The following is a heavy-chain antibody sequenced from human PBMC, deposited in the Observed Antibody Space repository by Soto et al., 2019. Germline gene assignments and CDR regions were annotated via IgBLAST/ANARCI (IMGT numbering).Heavy chain of an antibody. V-gene: IGHV4-39*01. CDR2: IYFSGRT. D-gene: IGHD5-12*01. J-gene: IGHJ4*02. CDR1: GGSISSTSYY. Sequence: SETLSLTCNVFGGSISSTSYYWGWVRQPPGKGLQWIGTIYFSGRTYYNPSLKSRVTISVDTSKNQFSLKLSSVTAADTAVYYCARGRWLRSSFDYWGQGTLVTVSS. CDR3: ARGRWLRSSFDY.